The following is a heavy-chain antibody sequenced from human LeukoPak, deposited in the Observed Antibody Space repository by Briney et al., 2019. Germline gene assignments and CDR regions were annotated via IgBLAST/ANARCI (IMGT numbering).Heavy chain of an antibody. J-gene: IGHJ6*03. V-gene: IGHV3-48*01. D-gene: IGHD6-6*01. CDR1: GFTFSSYS. CDR2: ISSSSSTI. Sequence: GGSLRLSCAASGFTFSSYSMIWVRQAPGKGLEWVSYISSSSSTIHYADSVKGRFTISRDNAKNSLYLQMNSLRAEDTAVYYCARKQLGYYYMDVWGKGTTVTVSS. CDR3: ARKQLGYYYMDV.